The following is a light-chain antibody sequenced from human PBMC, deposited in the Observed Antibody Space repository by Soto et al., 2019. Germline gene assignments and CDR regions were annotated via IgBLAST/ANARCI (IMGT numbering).Light chain of an antibody. CDR1: QSISSW. CDR3: QQYNRYSWT. CDR2: DAS. V-gene: IGKV1-5*01. Sequence: EIHLTQSPSTLAASAGDRGTITRRASQSISSWLAWYQQKPGKAPKLLIYDASSLESGVPSRFSGSGSGTEFTLTISSLQPDDFATYYCQQYNRYSWTFGQGTKVDIK. J-gene: IGKJ1*01.